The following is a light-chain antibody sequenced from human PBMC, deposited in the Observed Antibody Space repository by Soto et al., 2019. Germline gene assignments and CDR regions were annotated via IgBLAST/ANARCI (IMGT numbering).Light chain of an antibody. CDR1: RSVSTTY. J-gene: IGKJ5*01. CDR3: QQYASSPIT. Sequence: EIVLTQSPGTLSFFPGERATLSCRASRSVSTTYLAWYQQKPGQVPRLLIYHASRRAIGIPERFSGSGSGTDFTLTVSRLEPEDFAVYYCQQYASSPITFGQGTRLEIK. CDR2: HAS. V-gene: IGKV3-20*01.